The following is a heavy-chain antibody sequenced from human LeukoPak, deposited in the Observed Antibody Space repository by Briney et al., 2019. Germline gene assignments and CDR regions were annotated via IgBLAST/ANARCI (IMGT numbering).Heavy chain of an antibody. CDR2: ISYDGINK. CDR1: GFTFSSSG. Sequence: GGSLRLSCAASGFTFSSSGMHWVRQAPGKGLEWVAVISYDGINKYYADSVKGRFTISRDNSKNTLYVQMNSLRAEDTAVYYCARGRKIRNYDILTGYYRIGYYYYYMDVWGKGTTVTISS. CDR3: ARGRKIRNYDILTGYYRIGYYYYYMDV. V-gene: IGHV3-30*03. J-gene: IGHJ6*03. D-gene: IGHD3-9*01.